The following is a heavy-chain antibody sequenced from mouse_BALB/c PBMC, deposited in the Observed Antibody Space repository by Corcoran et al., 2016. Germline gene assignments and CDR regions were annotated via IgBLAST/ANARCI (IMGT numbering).Heavy chain of an antibody. CDR2: IDPANGKT. J-gene: IGHJ1*01. Sequence: EVQLQQSGAELVKTGASDKLSCTASGFNIKDTYMHLVKQRPEQSREWIGRIDPANGKTKYDQKIQGKATITADTSSNTAYLQLSSRTSEYTAVYYCANLDWYFDFWGAGTTVTVSS. CDR1: GFNIKDTY. V-gene: IGHV14-3*02. CDR3: ANLDWYFDF.